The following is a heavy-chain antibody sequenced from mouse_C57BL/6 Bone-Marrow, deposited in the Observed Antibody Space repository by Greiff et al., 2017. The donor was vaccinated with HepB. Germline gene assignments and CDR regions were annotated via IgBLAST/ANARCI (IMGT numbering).Heavy chain of an antibody. J-gene: IGHJ1*03. CDR2: IDPSDSET. CDR1: GYTFTSYW. D-gene: IGHD2-4*01. V-gene: IGHV1-52*01. CDR3: ARSQRIYYDYDWYFDV. Sequence: QVQLQQPGAELVRPGSSVKLSCKASGYTFTSYWMHWVKQRPIQGLEWIGNIDPSDSETHYNQKFKDKATLTVDKSSSTAYMQLSSLTSEDSAVYYCARSQRIYYDYDWYFDVWGTGTTVTVSS.